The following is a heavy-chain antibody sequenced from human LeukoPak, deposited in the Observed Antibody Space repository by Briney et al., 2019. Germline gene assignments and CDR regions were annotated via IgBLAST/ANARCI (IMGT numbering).Heavy chain of an antibody. CDR1: GYTFTNHS. Sequence: ASVKVSCKTSGYTFTNHSIHWVRQAPGQGLEWMGVINPSGGSTSYPQKFQGRVTITRDTSTSTVYMEVSSLRSEDTAVYYCARDRHGSGTYNYYGMDVWGQGTTVTVSS. V-gene: IGHV1-46*01. CDR2: INPSGGST. D-gene: IGHD3-10*01. CDR3: ARDRHGSGTYNYYGMDV. J-gene: IGHJ6*02.